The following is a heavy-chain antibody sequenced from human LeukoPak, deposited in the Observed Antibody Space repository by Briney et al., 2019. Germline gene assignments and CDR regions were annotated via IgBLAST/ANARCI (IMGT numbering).Heavy chain of an antibody. CDR3: AGLPRGTQPPDYFHH. CDR1: GGSISSYC. D-gene: IGHD1-1*01. V-gene: IGHV4-59*08. CDR2: ICSSGRA. Sequence: SETLSLTCIVSGGSISSYCWSWIRQPPGKGLECIASICSSGRANYNPSLKGRVIVSVDTSKNQFSLKLSSVTAADTAVYYCAGLPRGTQPPDYFHHWGQGTLVTVSP. J-gene: IGHJ1*01.